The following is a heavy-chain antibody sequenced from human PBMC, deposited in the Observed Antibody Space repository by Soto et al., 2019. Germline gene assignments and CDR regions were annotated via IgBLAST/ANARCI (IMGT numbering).Heavy chain of an antibody. CDR3: AYRTGCYRIDV. CDR1: GASVSTPYW. V-gene: IGHV4-4*02. Sequence: QVYLQESGPGLVTPSGTLSLTFAVSGASVSTPYWWTWVRQPPGKDLEWIGDVYHTGGNNYNPSLMSRVTISLDKSKNQFSLDMISVTAADTAIYYFAYRTGCYRIDVWGQWTMVIVSS. J-gene: IGHJ3*01. D-gene: IGHD3-16*02. CDR2: VYHTGGN.